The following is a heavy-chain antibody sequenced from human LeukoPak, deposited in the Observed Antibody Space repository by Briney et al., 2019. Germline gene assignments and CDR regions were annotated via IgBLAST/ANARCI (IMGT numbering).Heavy chain of an antibody. Sequence: GGSLRLSCAASGFTFSSYWMHWVRQAPGKGLVWVSRINSDGSSTSYADSVKGRFTISRDNAKNTLYLQMNSLRAEDTAVYYCASHPIYGSGSYPFDYWGQGTLVTVSS. CDR3: ASHPIYGSGSYPFDY. D-gene: IGHD3-10*01. CDR1: GFTFSSYW. J-gene: IGHJ4*02. CDR2: INSDGSST. V-gene: IGHV3-74*01.